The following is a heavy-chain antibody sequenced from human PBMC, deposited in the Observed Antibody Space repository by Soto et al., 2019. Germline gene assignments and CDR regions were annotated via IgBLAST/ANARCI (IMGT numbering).Heavy chain of an antibody. J-gene: IGHJ6*02. CDR2: INHSGST. CDR3: ARGNYYGSGSYRYYYYGMDV. CDR1: GGSFSGYY. V-gene: IGHV4-34*01. Sequence: SETLSLTCAVYGGSFSGYYWILIRQPPGKGLEWIGEINHSGSTNYNPSLKSRVTISVDTSKNQFSLKLSSVTAADTAVYYCARGNYYGSGSYRYYYYGMDVWGQGTTVTVSS. D-gene: IGHD3-10*01.